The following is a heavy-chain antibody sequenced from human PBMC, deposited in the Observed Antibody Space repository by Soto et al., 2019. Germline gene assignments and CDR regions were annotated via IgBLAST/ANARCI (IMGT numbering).Heavy chain of an antibody. Sequence: QVQLVESGGGVVQPGRSLRLSCAASGFTFSSYGMHWVRQAPGKGLEWVAVIWDDGSNKYYADSVKGRFTISRDNSKNTLYLQMNSLRAEDTAVYYCARDRYQQLNPLYYYYGMDVWGQGTTVTVSS. D-gene: IGHD2-2*01. CDR2: IWDDGSNK. CDR3: ARDRYQQLNPLYYYYGMDV. V-gene: IGHV3-33*01. J-gene: IGHJ6*02. CDR1: GFTFSSYG.